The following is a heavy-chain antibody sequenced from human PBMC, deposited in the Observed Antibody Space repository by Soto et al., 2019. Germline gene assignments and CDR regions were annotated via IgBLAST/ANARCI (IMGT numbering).Heavy chain of an antibody. CDR2: ISHSGGT. CDR1: GGSFSGYY. Sequence: SETLSLTCAAYGGSFSGYYWSWIRQPPGKGLEWIGEISHSGGTNYNPSLKRRGTISLDTSKNQFSLQLSSVTAADTAVDYCWRAAHLGELSLCSFDTWGQGTMFTV. V-gene: IGHV4-34*01. J-gene: IGHJ3*02. D-gene: IGHD3-16*02. CDR3: WRAAHLGELSLCSFDT.